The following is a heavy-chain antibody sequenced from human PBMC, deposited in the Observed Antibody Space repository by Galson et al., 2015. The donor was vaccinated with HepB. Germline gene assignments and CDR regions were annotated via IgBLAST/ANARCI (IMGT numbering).Heavy chain of an antibody. D-gene: IGHD7-27*01. CDR3: AREMEPRNWDLSY. V-gene: IGHV3-23*01. CDR1: GFTFSNYV. CDR2: ISGSGDRI. J-gene: IGHJ4*02. Sequence: SLRLSCAASGFTFSNYVMSWVRQAPGKGLEWVSAISGSGDRIHYADSVKGRFSISRDNYKNTLYLQMNSLRAEDAAIYYCAREMEPRNWDLSYWGQGTLVTVSS.